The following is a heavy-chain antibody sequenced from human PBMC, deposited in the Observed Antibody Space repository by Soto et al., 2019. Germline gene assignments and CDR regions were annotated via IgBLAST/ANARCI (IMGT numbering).Heavy chain of an antibody. D-gene: IGHD1-26*01. V-gene: IGHV3-30-3*01. CDR3: ARDSSTESGSHRTLDY. Sequence: PGGSLRLSCAASGFTFSSYAMHWVRQAPGKGLEWVAVISYDGSNKYYADSVKGRFTISRDNSKNTLYLQMNSLRAEDTAVYYCARDSSTESGSHRTLDYWGQGSLVTVSS. CDR1: GFTFSSYA. CDR2: ISYDGSNK. J-gene: IGHJ4*02.